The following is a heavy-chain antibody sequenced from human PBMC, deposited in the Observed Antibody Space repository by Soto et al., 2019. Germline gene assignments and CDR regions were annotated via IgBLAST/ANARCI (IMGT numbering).Heavy chain of an antibody. CDR3: AKDSGYNYGYFRWFDP. CDR1: GGSISNYY. Sequence: SETLSFTCTVSGGSISNYYWSWIRQPPGRGLEWIGHIFYGGSTNYNPALKSRVTISVDTSKSQFSLKLSSVTAADTAVYYCAKDSGYNYGYFRWFDPWGQGTLVTVSS. V-gene: IGHV4-59*01. J-gene: IGHJ5*02. CDR2: IFYGGST. D-gene: IGHD5-18*01.